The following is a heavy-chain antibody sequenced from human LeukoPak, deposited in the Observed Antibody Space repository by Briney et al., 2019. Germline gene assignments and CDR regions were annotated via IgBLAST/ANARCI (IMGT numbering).Heavy chain of an antibody. Sequence: SETLSLTCAVYGGSFSGYYWSWIRQPPGKGLEWIGEINHSGSTNYNPSLKSRVTISVDTSKNQFSLKLSSVTAADTAVYYCAGSSYIGPDFWGQGALVTVSS. CDR1: GGSFSGYY. CDR3: AGSSYIGPDF. D-gene: IGHD3-22*01. V-gene: IGHV4-34*01. CDR2: INHSGST. J-gene: IGHJ4*02.